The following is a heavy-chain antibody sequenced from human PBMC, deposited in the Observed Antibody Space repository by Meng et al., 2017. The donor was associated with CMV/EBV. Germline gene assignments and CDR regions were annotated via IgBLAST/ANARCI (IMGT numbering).Heavy chain of an antibody. CDR1: GCSISSSSYY. J-gene: IGHJ4*02. CDR3: ARGGIAAAGLH. V-gene: IGHV4-39*07. D-gene: IGHD6-13*01. Sequence: LQPQESGPGLVKPSETLSLTCTVSGCSISSSSYYWGWIRQPPGKGLEWIGSIYYSGSTYYNPSLKSRVTISVDTSKNQFSLKLSSVTAADTAVYYCARGGIAAAGLHWGQGTLVTVSS. CDR2: IYYSGST.